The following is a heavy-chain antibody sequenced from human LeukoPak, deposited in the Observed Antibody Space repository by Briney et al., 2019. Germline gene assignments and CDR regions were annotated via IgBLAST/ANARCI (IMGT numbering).Heavy chain of an antibody. D-gene: IGHD6-6*01. Sequence: SQTLSLTCAISGDSVSSNSAAWNWIRQSPSRGLEWLGRTYYRSKWYNDYAVSVKSRITINPDTSKNQFSLQLNSVTPEDTAVYYCARERRSYSSSSTRRRPFDYWGQGTLVTVSS. CDR2: TYYRSKWYN. CDR1: GDSVSSNSAA. J-gene: IGHJ4*02. V-gene: IGHV6-1*01. CDR3: ARERRSYSSSSTRRRPFDY.